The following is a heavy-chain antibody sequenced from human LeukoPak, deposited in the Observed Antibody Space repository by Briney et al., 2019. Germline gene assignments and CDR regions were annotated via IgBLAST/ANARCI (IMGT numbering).Heavy chain of an antibody. CDR1: GYTFTSYD. Sequence: GASVKVSCKASGYTFTSYDINWVRQATGQGLEWMGWMNPNSGNTGYVQKFQGRVTMTRNTSISTAYMELSSLRSEDTAVYYCARGLSGSPRRKTYYYGSGSYPDYWGQGTLVTVSS. V-gene: IGHV1-8*01. CDR2: MNPNSGNT. J-gene: IGHJ4*02. CDR3: ARGLSGSPRRKTYYYGSGSYPDY. D-gene: IGHD3-10*01.